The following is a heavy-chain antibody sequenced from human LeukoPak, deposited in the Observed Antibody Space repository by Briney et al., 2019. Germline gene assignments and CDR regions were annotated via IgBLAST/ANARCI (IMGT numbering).Heavy chain of an antibody. Sequence: GASLKISCKGSGYTFTNYWIGWVRQMPGKGLEWMGIIYPGDSQAISRPSFQGQVTISADKSIGTAYLQCNSLKASDTAMYYCARQVLGVTSEGFDYWGQGSLVTVSS. J-gene: IGHJ4*02. CDR3: ARQVLGVTSEGFDY. V-gene: IGHV5-51*01. D-gene: IGHD4-11*01. CDR2: IYPGDSQA. CDR1: GYTFTNYW.